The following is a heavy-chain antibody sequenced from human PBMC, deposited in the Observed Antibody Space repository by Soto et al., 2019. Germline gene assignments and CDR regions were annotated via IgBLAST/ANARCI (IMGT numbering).Heavy chain of an antibody. Sequence: GGSLRLSCAASGFSFTRFGMHWVRQAPGRGLEWVALSSFGGSNKYYADSVKGRFTISRDTSKNMLYLHMNSLRAEDTAIYYCAKDEILSGSLYYFDLWGQGTLVTVSS. V-gene: IGHV3-30*18. CDR3: AKDEILSGSLYYFDL. J-gene: IGHJ4*02. D-gene: IGHD3-9*01. CDR1: GFSFTRFG. CDR2: SSFGGSNK.